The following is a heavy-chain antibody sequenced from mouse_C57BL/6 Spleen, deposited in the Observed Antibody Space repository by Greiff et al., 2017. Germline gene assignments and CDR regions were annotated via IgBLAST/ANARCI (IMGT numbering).Heavy chain of an antibody. CDR3: ARYLPYYGSSIDY. Sequence: QLQQPGAELVKPGASVKMSCKASGYTFTSYWITWVKQRPGQGLEWIGDIYPGSGSTNYNEKFKSKATLTVDTSSSTAYMQLSSLTSEDAAVYYCARYLPYYGSSIDYWGQGTTLTVSS. CDR2: IYPGSGST. D-gene: IGHD1-1*01. V-gene: IGHV1-55*01. J-gene: IGHJ2*01. CDR1: GYTFTSYW.